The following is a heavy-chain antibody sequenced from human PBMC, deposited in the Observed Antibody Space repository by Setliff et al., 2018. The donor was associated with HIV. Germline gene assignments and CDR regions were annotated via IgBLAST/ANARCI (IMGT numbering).Heavy chain of an antibody. V-gene: IGHV3-21*01. CDR3: ARVGYCSGDGCDSLDGDV. CDR1: GFTFSTYS. J-gene: IGHJ6*02. CDR2: ISRSSSDI. Sequence: GGSLRLSCEASGFTFSTYSMNWVRQAPGKGLEWVSSISRSSSDIYYADSVKGRFTVSRDNAKNSLYLQMNSLRAEDTAVYYCARVGYCSGDGCDSLDGDVWGQGTAVTVSS. D-gene: IGHD2-15*01.